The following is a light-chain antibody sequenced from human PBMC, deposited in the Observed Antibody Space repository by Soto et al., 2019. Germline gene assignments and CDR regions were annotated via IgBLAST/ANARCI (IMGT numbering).Light chain of an antibody. J-gene: IGLJ1*01. CDR3: CSYAGTSTLV. V-gene: IGLV2-23*01. Sequence: QSALTQPASVSGSPGQSITISCTGTSSDVGSYNLVSWYQQHPGKAPKLMIYAAYKRPSGVSNRFSGSKFGNTASLTISGLQAEDEADYYCCSYAGTSTLVFGTGTKVTVL. CDR1: SSDVGSYNL. CDR2: AAY.